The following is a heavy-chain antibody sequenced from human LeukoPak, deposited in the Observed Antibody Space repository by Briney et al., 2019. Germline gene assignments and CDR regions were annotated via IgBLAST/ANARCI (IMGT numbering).Heavy chain of an antibody. CDR2: INHSGST. V-gene: IGHV4-34*01. D-gene: IGHD3-16*01. J-gene: IGHJ4*02. Sequence: SETLSLTCAVYGGSFSGYYWSWIRQPPGKGLEWIGEINHSGSTNYNPSLKSRVTISVDTSKNQFSLKLSSVTAADTAVYYCARVPRPIMIDYWGQGTLVTVSS. CDR1: GGSFSGYY. CDR3: ARVPRPIMIDY.